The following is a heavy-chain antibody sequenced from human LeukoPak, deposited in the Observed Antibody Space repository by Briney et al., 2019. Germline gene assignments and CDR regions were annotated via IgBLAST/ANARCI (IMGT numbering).Heavy chain of an antibody. V-gene: IGHV1-18*04. J-gene: IGHJ4*02. CDR2: ISAYNGNT. CDR3: ARAAAIASFDY. CDR1: GYTFTSYY. Sequence: ASGKVSCKASGYTFTSYYMHWVRQAPGQGLEWMGWISAYNGNTNYAQKLQGRVTMTTDTSTSTAYMELRSLRSDDTAVYYCARAAAIASFDYWGQGTLVTVSS. D-gene: IGHD6-25*01.